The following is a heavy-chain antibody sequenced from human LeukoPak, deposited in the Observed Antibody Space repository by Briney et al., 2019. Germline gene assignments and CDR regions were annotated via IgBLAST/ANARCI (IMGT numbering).Heavy chain of an antibody. CDR3: AKTYSSGLYYGMDV. D-gene: IGHD6-19*01. J-gene: IGHJ6*02. CDR1: GGSISSYY. V-gene: IGHV4-59*01. Sequence: SETLSLTCTVSGGSISSYYWSWIPHPPGKGLEWIGYIYYSGSTNYNPSLKSRVTISVDTSKNQFSLKLSSVTAADTAVYYCAKTYSSGLYYGMDVWGQGTTVTVSS. CDR2: IYYSGST.